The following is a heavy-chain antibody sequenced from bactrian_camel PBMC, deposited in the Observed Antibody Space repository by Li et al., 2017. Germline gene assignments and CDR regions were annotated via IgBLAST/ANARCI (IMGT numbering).Heavy chain of an antibody. Sequence: HVQLVESGGGSVQTGGSLRLSCVVSGYTYSADCMVWFRQVLGKEREAVATYDSDGSTSYRDSVKGRFTISKDNAKRTLYLQMNNLQPEDTGMYTCAAGEFLSREPPFFTVVDHIPPDFGYWGQGTQVTVS. D-gene: IGHD6*01. CDR1: GYTYSADC. CDR2: YDSDGST. V-gene: IGHV3S53*01. J-gene: IGHJ6*01. CDR3: AAGEFLSREPPFFTVVDHIPPDFGY.